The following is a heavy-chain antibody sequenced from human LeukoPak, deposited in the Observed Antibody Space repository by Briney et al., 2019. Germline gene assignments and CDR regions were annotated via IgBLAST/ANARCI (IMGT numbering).Heavy chain of an antibody. CDR2: ISTYNTNR. D-gene: IGHD6-13*01. CDR3: ARDPQQMVRTDIWFDP. V-gene: IGHV1-18*01. J-gene: IGHJ5*02. CDR1: GYSFSSYG. Sequence: ASVKVSCKTSGYSFSSYGLSWVRQAPGQRPEWMGWISTYNTNRKYAQRFQDRLTLTTDTSTATAYMELRGLRYNDTAVYYCARDPQQMVRTDIWFDPWGQGTLVTVSS.